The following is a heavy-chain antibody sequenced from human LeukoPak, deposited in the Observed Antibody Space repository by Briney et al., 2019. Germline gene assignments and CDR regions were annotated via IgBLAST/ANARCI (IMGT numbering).Heavy chain of an antibody. Sequence: GGSLRLSCAASGFTFSDYYMSWIRQAPGRGLEWVSYISSSSSYTNYADSVKGRFTISRENAKNSLYLQMNSLRAEDTAVYYCARDFYYYDSSGYYPDYWGQGTLVTVSS. CDR1: GFTFSDYY. V-gene: IGHV3-11*05. CDR2: ISSSSSYT. CDR3: ARDFYYYDSSGYYPDY. J-gene: IGHJ4*02. D-gene: IGHD3-22*01.